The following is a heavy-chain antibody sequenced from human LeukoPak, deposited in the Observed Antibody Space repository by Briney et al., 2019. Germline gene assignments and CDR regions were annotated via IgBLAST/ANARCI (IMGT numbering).Heavy chain of an antibody. CDR2: SYPGDSDS. D-gene: IGHD4-23*01. CDR1: GNFLTNYW. CDR3: ARTDQGNIGWDGTFEI. Sequence: PGESMQARSRGTGNFLTNYWIGWVRQMPGKRLEWRGISYPGDSDSRCSPTFPDQVTNSADKSFVTAYLQWSSLKASDTAMYYCARTDQGNIGWDGTFEIWRKRRTVTASS. J-gene: IGHJ3*02. V-gene: IGHV5-51*01.